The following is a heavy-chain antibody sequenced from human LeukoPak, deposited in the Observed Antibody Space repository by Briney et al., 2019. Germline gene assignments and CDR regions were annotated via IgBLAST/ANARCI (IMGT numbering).Heavy chain of an antibody. J-gene: IGHJ6*02. D-gene: IGHD3-10*01. Sequence: ASVKVSCKASGYTFTSHGINWVRQAPGQGLEWMGWISGYNGNTNYARKFQGRVTMTTDTSTSTAYLELSSLGSEDAAMYYCARLSTHSSSRTYYGSMDVWGQGTTVTVSS. CDR2: ISGYNGNT. CDR1: GYTFTSHG. V-gene: IGHV1-18*01. CDR3: ARLSTHSSSRTYYGSMDV.